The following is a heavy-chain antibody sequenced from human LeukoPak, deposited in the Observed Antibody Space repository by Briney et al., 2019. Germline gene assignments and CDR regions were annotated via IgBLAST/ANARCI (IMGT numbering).Heavy chain of an antibody. Sequence: GGSLRLSCAASGFTFSSYSMNWVRQAPGKGLEWVSYISSSGSTIYYADSVKGRFTISRDNAKNSLYLQMNSLRAEDTAVYYCARDSRSYDFWSGQGYYFDYWGQGTLVTVSS. J-gene: IGHJ4*02. D-gene: IGHD3-3*01. V-gene: IGHV3-48*04. CDR1: GFTFSSYS. CDR2: ISSSGSTI. CDR3: ARDSRSYDFWSGQGYYFDY.